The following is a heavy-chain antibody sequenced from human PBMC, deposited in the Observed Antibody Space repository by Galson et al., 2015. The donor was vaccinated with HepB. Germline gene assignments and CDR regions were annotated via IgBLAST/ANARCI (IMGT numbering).Heavy chain of an antibody. CDR3: ATMHGGTYRAP. CDR1: GFTLSGHS. V-gene: IGHV3-48*01. Sequence: SLRLSCAASGFTLSGHSVNWVRQAPGKGLEWVPYISLSGTTVYYVDSVKGRFTISRDNAQNLVFLQMSSLRAEDTAVYFCATMHGGTYRAPWGQGTLVIVSS. D-gene: IGHD1-26*01. CDR2: ISLSGTTV. J-gene: IGHJ5*02.